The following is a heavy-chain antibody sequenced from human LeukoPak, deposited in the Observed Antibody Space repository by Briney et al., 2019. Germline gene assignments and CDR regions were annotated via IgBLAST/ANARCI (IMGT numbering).Heavy chain of an antibody. Sequence: GGSLRLSCVASGFTFGGYAMRWVRQAPGKGLEWVSSISVSGDHTYYADSVKGRFTISRDNSKNTLYLDMNSLRAEDTAVYYCAKSHVLGFCSDGTCYGYFDYWGQGSLVTVSS. V-gene: IGHV3-23*01. CDR1: GFTFGGYA. CDR3: AKSHVLGFCSDGTCYGYFDY. J-gene: IGHJ4*02. CDR2: ISVSGDHT. D-gene: IGHD2-15*01.